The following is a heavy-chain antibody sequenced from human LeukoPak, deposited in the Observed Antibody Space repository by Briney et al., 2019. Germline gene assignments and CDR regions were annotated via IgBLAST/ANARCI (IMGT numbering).Heavy chain of an antibody. V-gene: IGHV4-59*12. CDR1: GGSISSYY. Sequence: PSETLSLTCTVSGGSISSYYWSWIRQPPGKGLEWIGYIYYSGSTNYNPSLKSRVTISVDTSKNQFSLKLSSVTAADTAVYYCARDRGYSYGYRRGTFDYWGQGTLVTVSS. CDR2: IYYSGST. J-gene: IGHJ4*02. D-gene: IGHD5-18*01. CDR3: ARDRGYSYGYRRGTFDY.